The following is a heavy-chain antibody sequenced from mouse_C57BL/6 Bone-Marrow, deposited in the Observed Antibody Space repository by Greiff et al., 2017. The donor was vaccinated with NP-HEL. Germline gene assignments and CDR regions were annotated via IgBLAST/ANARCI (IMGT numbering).Heavy chain of an antibody. CDR2: ILPSIGRT. V-gene: IGHV15-2*01. CDR1: DSEVSPIAY. CDR3: ARPLYYGSSYPRYFDV. J-gene: IGHJ1*03. D-gene: IGHD1-1*01. Sequence: VQLQQSGSELRSPGSSVKLSCKDFDSEVSPIAYMSWVRQKPGHGFEWIGGILPSIGRTIYGEKFEDKATLDADTLSNTAYLELNSLTSEDSAIYYCARPLYYGSSYPRYFDVWGTGTTVTVSS.